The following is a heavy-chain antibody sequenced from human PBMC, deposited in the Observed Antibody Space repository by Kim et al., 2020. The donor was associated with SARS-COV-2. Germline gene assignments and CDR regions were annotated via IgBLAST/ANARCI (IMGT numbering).Heavy chain of an antibody. Sequence: ISTAASVGRRFTTSRDTEKNSLFLQMNTLRAEDTAVYYCARGPNYSPFDYWGQGTLVTVSS. CDR3: ARGPNYSPFDY. J-gene: IGHJ4*02. V-gene: IGHV3-48*03. D-gene: IGHD4-4*01. CDR2: I.